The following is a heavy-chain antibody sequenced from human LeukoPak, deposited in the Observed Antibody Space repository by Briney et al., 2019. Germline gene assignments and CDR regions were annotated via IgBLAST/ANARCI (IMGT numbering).Heavy chain of an antibody. CDR2: ISGSGGST. D-gene: IGHD2-2*03. CDR1: GFTFNNHW. CDR3: AKDLDIVVVPAAPFDY. J-gene: IGHJ4*02. V-gene: IGHV3-23*01. Sequence: PGGSLRLSCVVSGFTFNNHWMSWVRQAPGKGLEWVSAISGSGGSTYYADSVKGRFTISRDNSKNTLYLQMNSLRAEDTAVYYCAKDLDIVVVPAAPFDYWGQGTLVTVSS.